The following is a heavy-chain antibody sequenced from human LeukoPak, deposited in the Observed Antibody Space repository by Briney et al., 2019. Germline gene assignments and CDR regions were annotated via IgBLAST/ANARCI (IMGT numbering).Heavy chain of an antibody. Sequence: SVKVSCKASGGTFSSYAISWVRQAPGQGLEWMGGIIPIFGTANYAQKFQGRVTITADESTSTAYVELSSLRSEDTAVYYCARDRVLDYSSGWYFVAFDIWGQGTMVTVSS. J-gene: IGHJ3*02. CDR1: GGTFSSYA. CDR2: IIPIFGTA. D-gene: IGHD6-19*01. CDR3: ARDRVLDYSSGWYFVAFDI. V-gene: IGHV1-69*13.